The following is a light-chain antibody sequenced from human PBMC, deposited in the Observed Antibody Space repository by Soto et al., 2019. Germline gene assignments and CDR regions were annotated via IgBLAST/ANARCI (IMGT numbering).Light chain of an antibody. V-gene: IGKV4-1*01. CDR1: QSVLHSSNNKNY. J-gene: IGKJ1*01. Sequence: DIVMTQSPDSLAVSLGERATINCKSSQSVLHSSNNKNYLAWYQQKPGQPPKLLIYWASTRESGVPDRFSGSGSGTDFTLTISSLQAEDVAVYYCHQYSTTPRTFGQGTKVEIK. CDR3: HQYSTTPRT. CDR2: WAS.